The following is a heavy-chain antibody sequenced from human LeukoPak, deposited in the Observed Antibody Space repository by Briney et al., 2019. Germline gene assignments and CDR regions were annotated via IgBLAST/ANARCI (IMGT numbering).Heavy chain of an antibody. Sequence: PSETLSLTCTVSDGSINGYYWSWIRQPPGKGLDWIGYMYSGGTTNYSPSLKSRVTISEDTSKNQFSLKLTSVTAADTAVYYCARGPDANHYGMDVWGQGTTVTVSS. J-gene: IGHJ6*02. CDR2: MYSGGTT. CDR1: DGSINGYY. V-gene: IGHV4-59*01. CDR3: ARGPDANHYGMDV. D-gene: IGHD1-14*01.